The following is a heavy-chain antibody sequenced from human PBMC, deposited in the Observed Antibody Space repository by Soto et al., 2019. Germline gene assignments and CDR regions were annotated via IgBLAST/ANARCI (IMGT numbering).Heavy chain of an antibody. CDR3: ARGLVVPAAMRADWFDP. V-gene: IGHV4-34*01. CDR2: INHSGST. Sequence: PSETLSLTCAVYGGSFSGYYWSWIRQPPGKGLEWIGEINHSGSTNYNPSLKSRVTISVDTSKNQFSLKLSSVTAADTAVYYCARGLVVPAAMRADWFDPWGQGTLVTVSS. CDR1: GGSFSGYY. D-gene: IGHD2-2*01. J-gene: IGHJ5*02.